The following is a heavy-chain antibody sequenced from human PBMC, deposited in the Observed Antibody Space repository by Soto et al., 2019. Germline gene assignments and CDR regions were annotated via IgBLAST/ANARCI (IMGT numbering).Heavy chain of an antibody. CDR1: GRTFSSYS. CDR2: ITPVLGIA. V-gene: IGHV1-69*02. J-gene: IGHJ6*02. Sequence: QVQLVQSGAEVKKPGASVKVSCEASGRTFSSYSIIWVRQAPGQGLEWMGWITPVLGIANYAQKLQGRVTITADKSTSTAYMDLSSLTSEDTAVYYCARGGAVAGDPNPQRYYCGMDVGGQGTTVTVSS. D-gene: IGHD6-19*01. CDR3: ARGGAVAGDPNPQRYYCGMDV.